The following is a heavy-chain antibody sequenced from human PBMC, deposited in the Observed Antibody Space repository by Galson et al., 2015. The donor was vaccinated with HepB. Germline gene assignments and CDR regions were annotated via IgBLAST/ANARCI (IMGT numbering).Heavy chain of an antibody. Sequence: SLRLSCAASGFTFSSYAMSWVRQAPGKGLEWVSAISGSGGSTYYADSVKGRFTISRDNSKNTLYLQMNSLRAEDTAVYYCAKDGLGGGSYTWGMDVWGQGTTVTVSS. D-gene: IGHD2-15*01. CDR1: GFTFSSYA. V-gene: IGHV3-23*01. J-gene: IGHJ6*02. CDR2: ISGSGGST. CDR3: AKDGLGGGSYTWGMDV.